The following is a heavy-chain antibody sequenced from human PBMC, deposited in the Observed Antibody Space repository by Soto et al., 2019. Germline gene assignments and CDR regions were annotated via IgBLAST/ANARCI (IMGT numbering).Heavy chain of an antibody. CDR2: ISAYNGNT. CDR3: ARGLTISPSHYDYIWGSYRYEPPYYFDY. J-gene: IGHJ4*02. V-gene: IGHV1-18*01. D-gene: IGHD3-16*02. CDR1: GYTFTSYG. Sequence: ASVKVSCKASGYTFTSYGISWVRQAPGQGLEWMGWISAYNGNTNYAQKLQGRVTMTTDTSTSTAYMELRSLRSDDTAVYYCARGLTISPSHYDYIWGSYRYEPPYYFDYWGQGTLVTVSS.